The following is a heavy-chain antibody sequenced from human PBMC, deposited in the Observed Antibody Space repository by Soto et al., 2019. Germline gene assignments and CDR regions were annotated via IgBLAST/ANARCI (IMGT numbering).Heavy chain of an antibody. V-gene: IGHV3-7*03. Sequence: PGGSLRLSCAASGFTLSNYWMTLVRQAPGKGLECVSNINKDGSQKNYVDSVKGRFTIARDNGQNSLSLQMNSLRVEDTAVYYCVRELGLAYWGQGALVTVSS. CDR2: INKDGSQK. D-gene: IGHD7-27*01. CDR1: GFTLSNYW. J-gene: IGHJ4*02. CDR3: VRELGLAY.